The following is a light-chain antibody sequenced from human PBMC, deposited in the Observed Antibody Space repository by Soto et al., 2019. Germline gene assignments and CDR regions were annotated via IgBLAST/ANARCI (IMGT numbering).Light chain of an antibody. Sequence: IVLTQSPGTLSLSPGERATLSCRTSQTVSSRYLAWYQQKPGQAPRLLIYDVSSRATGIPDRFSGSGSGTDFSLTISRLEPEYSAVYYCQQFSTSLLFTFGPGTKVEIK. CDR3: QQFSTSLLFT. J-gene: IGKJ3*01. CDR2: DVS. V-gene: IGKV3-20*01. CDR1: QTVSSRY.